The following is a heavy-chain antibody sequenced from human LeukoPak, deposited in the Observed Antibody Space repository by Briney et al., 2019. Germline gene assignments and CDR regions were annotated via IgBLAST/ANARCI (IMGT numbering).Heavy chain of an antibody. Sequence: GSLRLSCAASGFTFSDYYMSWIHQAPGKGLEWVSYISSSGSTIYYADSVKGRFTISRDNAKNSLYLQMNSLRAEDTAVYYCASPEDFWSGFDYWGQGTLVTVSS. CDR2: ISSSGSTI. V-gene: IGHV3-11*04. J-gene: IGHJ4*02. CDR1: GFTFSDYY. CDR3: ASPEDFWSGFDY. D-gene: IGHD3-3*01.